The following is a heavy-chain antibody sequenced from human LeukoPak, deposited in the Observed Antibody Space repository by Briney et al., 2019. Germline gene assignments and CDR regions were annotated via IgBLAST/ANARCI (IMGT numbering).Heavy chain of an antibody. D-gene: IGHD3-16*01. V-gene: IGHV3-53*04. CDR2: ICSGGST. Sequence: SGGSLTLSCAASGFTVCSNYMSWVRQAPGGGVGWVSDICSGGSTYYADSVKGQFTISRHNSNDTLYLQMNSLRAEDTAVYYCASAPRGGAFDYWGQGTLVTVSS. CDR1: GFTVCSNY. J-gene: IGHJ4*02. CDR3: ASAPRGGAFDY.